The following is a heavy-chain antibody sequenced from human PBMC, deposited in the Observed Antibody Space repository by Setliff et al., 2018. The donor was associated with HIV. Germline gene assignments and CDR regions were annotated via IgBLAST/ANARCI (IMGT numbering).Heavy chain of an antibody. V-gene: IGHV3-7*01. Sequence: PGGSLRLSCVGSGFTFETYTINWVRLAPGKGLEWVANISPDESERYSVDSVRGRFTVSRDNAKSSLYLQMSGLKIEDMAVYYCAKDGSGWSQHWGQGTRVTVSS. CDR2: ISPDESER. CDR3: AKDGSGWSQH. J-gene: IGHJ1*01. D-gene: IGHD6-19*01. CDR1: GFTFETYT.